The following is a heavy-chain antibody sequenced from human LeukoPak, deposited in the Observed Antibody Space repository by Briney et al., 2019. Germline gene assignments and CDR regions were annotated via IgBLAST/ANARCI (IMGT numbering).Heavy chain of an antibody. Sequence: PGGSLRLSCAASGFTFSGYTMHWVRQAPGKGLEWVAVISYDGSNKYYGDSVKGRFTISRDNSKNTLYLQMNSLRAEDTAVYYYARDTLWEWGQGILVTVSS. V-gene: IGHV3-30-3*01. J-gene: IGHJ4*02. D-gene: IGHD3-16*01. CDR3: ARDTLWE. CDR1: GFTFSGYT. CDR2: ISYDGSNK.